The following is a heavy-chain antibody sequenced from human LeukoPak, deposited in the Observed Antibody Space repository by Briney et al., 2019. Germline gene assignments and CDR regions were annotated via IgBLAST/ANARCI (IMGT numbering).Heavy chain of an antibody. CDR2: ISYDGRNE. V-gene: IGHV3-30*04. D-gene: IGHD2-2*01. CDR1: GFTFSGHA. Sequence: GGSLRLSGAASGFTFSGHAMHWARQTPGKGLEWVAVISYDGRNEYYADSVKGRFTISRDNSKNTLFLQMNSLRAEDTALYYCARQDCSPSCYLAYWGQPTLVTVSS. J-gene: IGHJ4*02. CDR3: ARQDCSPSCYLAY.